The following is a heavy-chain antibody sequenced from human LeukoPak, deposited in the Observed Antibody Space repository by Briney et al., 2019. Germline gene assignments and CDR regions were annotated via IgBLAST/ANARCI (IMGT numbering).Heavy chain of an antibody. D-gene: IGHD3-9*01. CDR2: ISAYNGNT. V-gene: IGHV1-18*01. CDR3: ARDPYYDILTGDAFDI. J-gene: IGHJ3*02. CDR1: GYTFTSYG. Sequence: ASVNVSCKASGYTFTSYGISWVRQAPGQGLEWMGWISAYNGNTNYAQKLQGRVTMTTDTSTSTAYMELRSLRSDDTAVYYCARDPYYDILTGDAFDIWGQGTMVTVSS.